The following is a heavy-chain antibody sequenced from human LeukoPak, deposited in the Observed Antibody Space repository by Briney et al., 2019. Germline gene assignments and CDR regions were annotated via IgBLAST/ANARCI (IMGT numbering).Heavy chain of an antibody. D-gene: IGHD6-13*01. CDR2: ISGSGGST. J-gene: IGHJ5*02. V-gene: IGHV3-23*01. Sequence: GGSLRLSCAASGFTFSSYGMSWVRQAPGKGLEWVSAISGSGGSTFYADSVKGRFTISRDNSKNTLYLQMISLTAEDTAVYYCAKDMPELLVNGWFDPWGQGTLVTVSS. CDR1: GFTFSSYG. CDR3: AKDMPELLVNGWFDP.